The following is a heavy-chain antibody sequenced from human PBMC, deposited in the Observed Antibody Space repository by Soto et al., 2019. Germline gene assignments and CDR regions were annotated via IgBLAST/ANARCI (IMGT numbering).Heavy chain of an antibody. CDR2: ISSSSSYI. D-gene: IGHD5-18*01. Sequence: LRLSCAASGFTFSSYSRNWVRQAPGKGLEWVSSISSSSSYIYYADSVKGRFTISRDNAKNSLYLQMNSLRAEDTAVYYCARDDFPTHYLVGIQLGARYYYYYGMDVWGQGTTVTVSS. CDR3: ARDDFPTHYLVGIQLGARYYYYYGMDV. J-gene: IGHJ6*02. V-gene: IGHV3-21*01. CDR1: GFTFSSYS.